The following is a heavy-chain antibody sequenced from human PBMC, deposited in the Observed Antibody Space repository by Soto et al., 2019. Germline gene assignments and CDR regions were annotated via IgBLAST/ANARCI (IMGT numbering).Heavy chain of an antibody. CDR2: IYHSGST. CDR3: ARSDGRY. J-gene: IGHJ4*02. CDR1: GGSISSGGYS. V-gene: IGHV4-30-2*01. Sequence: PSETLSLTCAVSGGSISSGGYSWSWIRQPPGKGLEWIGYIYHSGSTYYNPSLKSRVTISVDRSKNQFSLKLSFVTAADTAVYYCARSDGRYWGQGTLVTVSS.